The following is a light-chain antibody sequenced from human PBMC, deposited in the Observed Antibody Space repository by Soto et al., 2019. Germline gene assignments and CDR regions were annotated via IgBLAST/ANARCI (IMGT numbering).Light chain of an antibody. CDR2: YKSDSDK. Sequence: QLVLTQPSSLSASPGASASLTCTLRSGINVGTYRIYWYQQKPGSPPQYLLRYKSDSDKQQGSGVPSRFSGSKDASANAGILLISGLQSEDEADYYCLIWPSSAVVFGGGTQLTVL. J-gene: IGLJ2*01. V-gene: IGLV5-45*02. CDR3: LIWPSSAVV. CDR1: SGINVGTYR.